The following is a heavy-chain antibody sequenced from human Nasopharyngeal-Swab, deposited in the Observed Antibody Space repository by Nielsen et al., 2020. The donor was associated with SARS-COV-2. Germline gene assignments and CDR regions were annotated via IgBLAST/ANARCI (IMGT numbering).Heavy chain of an antibody. CDR2: ISAYNGNT. CDR1: GYTFTSYG. V-gene: IGHV1-18*01. CDR3: ARDSVDTAMVRNYYGMDV. J-gene: IGHJ6*02. Sequence: ASVNVSCKASGYTFTSYGISWVRQAPGQGLEWMGWISAYNGNTNYAQKLQGRVTMTTDTSTSTAYMELRSLRSDDTAVYYCARDSVDTAMVRNYYGMDVWGQGTTVTVSS. D-gene: IGHD5-18*01.